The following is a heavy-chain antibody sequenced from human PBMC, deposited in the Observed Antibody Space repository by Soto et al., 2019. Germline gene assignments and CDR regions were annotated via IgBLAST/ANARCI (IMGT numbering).Heavy chain of an antibody. CDR3: AKENWATPDS. Sequence: LVESGVAVVKPGGSLRLSCAASGFIFRDCVMSWIRQAPGKGLEWISYISKDSVRATRYADSVKGRFTISRDNAKNALFLQMNNLTVEDTAVYYCAKENWATPDSWGQGTLVTVSS. V-gene: IGHV3-11*01. CDR1: GFIFRDCV. D-gene: IGHD7-27*01. CDR2: ISKDSVRAT. J-gene: IGHJ4*02.